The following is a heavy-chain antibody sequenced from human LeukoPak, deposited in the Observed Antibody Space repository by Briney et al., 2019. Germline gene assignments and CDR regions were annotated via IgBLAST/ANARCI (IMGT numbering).Heavy chain of an antibody. V-gene: IGHV3-48*01. CDR1: GFTFSSYS. CDR3: ATKPRIYGDYIC. J-gene: IGHJ4*02. Sequence: GGPLRLSCAASGFTFSSYSMNWVRQAPGKGLEGVSYISSSSSTIYYADSVKGRFTISRDNAKNSLYLQMNSLRAEDTAIYYCATKPRIYGDYICWGQGTLVTVSS. D-gene: IGHD4-17*01. CDR2: ISSSSSTI.